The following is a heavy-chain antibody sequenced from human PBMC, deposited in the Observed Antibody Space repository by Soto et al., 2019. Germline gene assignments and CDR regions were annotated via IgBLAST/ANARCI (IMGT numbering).Heavy chain of an antibody. Sequence: ASVKVSCKASGYTFTSYGISWVRQAPGQGLEWMGWISAYNGNTNYAQKLQGRVTMTTDTSTSTAYMELRSLRSDDTAVYYCARDIVVVPAAPYYYYMDVWGKGTTVTVSS. V-gene: IGHV1-18*01. CDR3: ARDIVVVPAAPYYYYMDV. CDR2: ISAYNGNT. CDR1: GYTFTSYG. D-gene: IGHD2-2*01. J-gene: IGHJ6*03.